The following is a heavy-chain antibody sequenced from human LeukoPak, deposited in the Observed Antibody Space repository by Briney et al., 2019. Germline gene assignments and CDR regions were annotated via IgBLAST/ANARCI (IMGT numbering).Heavy chain of an antibody. CDR3: ARGLIVGATGEDY. CDR1: GFTFSNYN. CDR2: ITRSGTYI. Sequence: GGSLRLPCAASGFTFSNYNMNWVRQAPGKAMEWVSSITRSGTYIFYADSVKGRFTISRDNSKNSLYLQMNSLRAEDTAVYYCARGLIVGATGEDYWGQGTLVTVSS. D-gene: IGHD1-26*01. V-gene: IGHV3-21*01. J-gene: IGHJ4*02.